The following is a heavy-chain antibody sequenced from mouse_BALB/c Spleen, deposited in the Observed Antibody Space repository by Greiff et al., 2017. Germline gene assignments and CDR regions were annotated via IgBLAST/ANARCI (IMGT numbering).Heavy chain of an antibody. V-gene: IGHV5-6-5*01. CDR3: ARDHGNDY. D-gene: IGHD2-1*01. Sequence: EVHLVESGGGLVKPGGSLKLSCAASGFTFSSYAMSWVRQTPEKRLEWVASISSGGSTYYPDSVKGRFTISRDNARNILYLQMSSLRSEDTAMYYCARDHGNDYWGQGTTLTVSS. CDR1: GFTFSSYA. CDR2: ISSGGST. J-gene: IGHJ2*01.